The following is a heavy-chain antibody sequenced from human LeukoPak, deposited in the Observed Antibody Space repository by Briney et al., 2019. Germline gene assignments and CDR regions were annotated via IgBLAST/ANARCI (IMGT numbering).Heavy chain of an antibody. CDR3: ARGDSSGYQRNTKLDY. Sequence: GRSLRLSCAASGFTFSSYDVHWVRQTTGKGLEWVSAIGTAGDTYYPGSVKGRFTISRENAKNSLYLQMNSLRAGDTAVYYCARGDSSGYQRNTKLDYWGQGTLVTVSS. D-gene: IGHD3-22*01. CDR1: GFTFSSYD. J-gene: IGHJ4*02. V-gene: IGHV3-13*01. CDR2: IGTAGDT.